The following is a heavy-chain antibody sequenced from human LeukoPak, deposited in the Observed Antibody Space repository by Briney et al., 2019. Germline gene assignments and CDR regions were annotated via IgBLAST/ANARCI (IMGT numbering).Heavy chain of an antibody. CDR2: IHYSGLT. CDR1: GGSVNGYF. J-gene: IGHJ4*02. Sequence: SETLSLTCAVSGGSVNGYFWNWIRQAPGKGLEWIGFIHYSGLTVYSPSLQSRVSMSVDTSRNQFSLDLSSVTAADTALYYCARDPPVDEWTSLDSWGQGILVTVSS. V-gene: IGHV4-59*02. CDR3: ARDPPVDEWTSLDS. D-gene: IGHD3-3*01.